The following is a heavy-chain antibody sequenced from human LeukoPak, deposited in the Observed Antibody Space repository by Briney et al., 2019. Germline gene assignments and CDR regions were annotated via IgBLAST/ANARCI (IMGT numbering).Heavy chain of an antibody. Sequence: SQTLSLTCAVSGGSISSGGYSWSWIRQPPGKGLEWIGYIYHSGSTYYNPSLKGRVTISVDRSKNQFSLKLSSVTAADTAVYYCARSSRAAEFDYWGQGTLVTVSS. J-gene: IGHJ4*02. D-gene: IGHD2-15*01. CDR3: ARSSRAAEFDY. CDR1: GGSISSGGYS. CDR2: IYHSGST. V-gene: IGHV4-30-2*01.